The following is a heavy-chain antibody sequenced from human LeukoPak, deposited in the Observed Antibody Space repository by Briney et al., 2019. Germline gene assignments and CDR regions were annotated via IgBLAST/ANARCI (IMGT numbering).Heavy chain of an antibody. CDR1: GFTFSSYS. V-gene: IGHV3-21*01. CDR2: ISSSSSYI. CDR3: ARVPEHCSSTSCYFLFDY. J-gene: IGHJ4*02. D-gene: IGHD2-2*01. Sequence: GGSLRLSCAASGFTFSSYSMNWVRQAPGKGLEWVSSISSSSSYIYYADSVKGRFTISRDNAKNSLYLQMNSLRAEDTAVYYCARVPEHCSSTSCYFLFDYWGQGTLVTVSS.